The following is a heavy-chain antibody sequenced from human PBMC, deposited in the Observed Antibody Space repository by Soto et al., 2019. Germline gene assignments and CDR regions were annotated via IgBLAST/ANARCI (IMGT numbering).Heavy chain of an antibody. CDR1: GFSLTTSRVG. CDR3: AHMFGTVSHLGY. J-gene: IGHJ4*02. Sequence: QITLKESGPTLVKPTQTLTLTCTFSGFSLTTSRVGVGWIRQPPGKALEWLALIYWDDDKRYSPSLRSRLTITKDTSKNQVVRTMTNMDPVDTATYYCAHMFGTVSHLGYWGQGTLVTVSS. D-gene: IGHD3-10*02. V-gene: IGHV2-5*02. CDR2: IYWDDDK.